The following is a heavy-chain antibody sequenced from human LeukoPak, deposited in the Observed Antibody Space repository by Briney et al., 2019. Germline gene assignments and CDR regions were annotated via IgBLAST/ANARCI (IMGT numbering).Heavy chain of an antibody. CDR1: GLNLGESA. V-gene: IGHV3-43*02. CDR3: AKESGKFDY. J-gene: IGHJ4*02. Sequence: SGGSLRLSCVASGLNLGESAMHWVRQAPGKGLEWVSLISADGGSAFSADSVKGRFSISRDNSKNSLYLQMDSLRSEVTAMYYCAKESGKFDYWGQGTLVVVSS. CDR2: ISADGGSA.